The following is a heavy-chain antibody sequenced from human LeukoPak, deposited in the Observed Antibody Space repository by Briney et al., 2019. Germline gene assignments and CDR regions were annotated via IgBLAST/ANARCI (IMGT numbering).Heavy chain of an antibody. Sequence: ASVTVSCKASGYTFTSYDINWVRQATGQGLEWMGWMNPNSGKTGYAQKFQARVSMTRNTSISTAYMELSSLRSEDTAVYYCTRGLVVLSATSWSFDIWGHGTMVTVSS. V-gene: IGHV1-8*01. D-gene: IGHD2-15*01. CDR3: TRGLVVLSATSWSFDI. J-gene: IGHJ3*02. CDR1: GYTFTSYD. CDR2: MNPNSGKT.